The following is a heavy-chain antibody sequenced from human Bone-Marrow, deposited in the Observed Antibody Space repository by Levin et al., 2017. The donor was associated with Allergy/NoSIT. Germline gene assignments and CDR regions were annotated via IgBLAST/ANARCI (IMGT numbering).Heavy chain of an antibody. CDR1: GYDFTKYW. V-gene: IGHV5-10-1*01. CDR2: IDPSDSYT. J-gene: IGHJ6*02. Sequence: GESLKISCQTSGYDFTKYWINWVRQMPGQGLEWIGRIDPSDSYTNYSPSFRGHVFISADRSINTAYLQWGSLKASDTATYFCARLQYTGYPFSYYYYMDIWGQGALVTVAS. CDR3: ARLQYTGYPFSYYYYMDI. D-gene: IGHD5-12*01.